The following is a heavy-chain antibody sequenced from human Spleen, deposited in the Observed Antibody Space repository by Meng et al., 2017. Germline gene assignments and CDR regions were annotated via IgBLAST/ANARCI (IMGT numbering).Heavy chain of an antibody. D-gene: IGHD5/OR15-5a*01. J-gene: IGHJ4*02. CDR3: ARRGTGKSTIFDS. Sequence: GGSLRLSCAASGFTFSSYAMSWVRQAPGKGLVWVSRISGDGSSTTYADSVKGRFTVSRDNAKNTLYLQMNSLRAEDTAVYFCARRGTGKSTIFDSWGQGTLVTVSS. V-gene: IGHV3-74*03. CDR2: ISGDGSST. CDR1: GFTFSSYA.